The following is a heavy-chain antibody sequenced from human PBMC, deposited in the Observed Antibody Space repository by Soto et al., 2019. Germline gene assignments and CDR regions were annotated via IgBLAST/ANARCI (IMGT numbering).Heavy chain of an antibody. V-gene: IGHV4-34*01. Sequence: QVQLQQWGAGLLKPSETLSLTCAVYGGSFSGYSWTWIRQFPGKGLEWIGQINHSGSTTYNPSLKSRVPISLATSKNQFSLELSSVTAADTAVYYCARGLFSENYYSGGWYYFDYWGQGTLVTVSS. CDR3: ARGLFSENYYSGGWYYFDY. CDR1: GGSFSGYS. D-gene: IGHD1-26*01. J-gene: IGHJ4*02. CDR2: INHSGST.